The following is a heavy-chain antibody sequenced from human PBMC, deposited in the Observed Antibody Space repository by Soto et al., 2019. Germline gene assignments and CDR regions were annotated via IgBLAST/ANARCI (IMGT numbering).Heavy chain of an antibody. D-gene: IGHD2-21*02. Sequence: SETLSLTCAVSGFSISSGYKCCLLRPTPGEGIGLVGIFYHSGGAHYNQSLKSRVTISVDASKTKFSLKVNSVTAADTAMYYCARDDYCGDACRGFFDSWGQGTLVTVSS. CDR3: ARDDYCGDACRGFFDS. V-gene: IGHV4-38-2*02. CDR1: GFSISSGYK. CDR2: FYHSGGA. J-gene: IGHJ4*02.